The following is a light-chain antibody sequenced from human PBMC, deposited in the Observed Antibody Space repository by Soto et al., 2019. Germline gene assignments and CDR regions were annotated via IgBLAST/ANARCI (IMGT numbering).Light chain of an antibody. CDR1: SSDIGSYNY. CDR3: GSYGPTSTL. Sequence: QSVLTQPASLSGSPGQSLPISCTGTSSDIGSYNYVSWYQQHPGKAPKLMIFDVSYRPSGISDRFSGSKSGNTASLTIPGLQPHDKADYYCGSYGPTSTLFGGGTKVTV. J-gene: IGLJ2*01. V-gene: IGLV2-14*03. CDR2: DVS.